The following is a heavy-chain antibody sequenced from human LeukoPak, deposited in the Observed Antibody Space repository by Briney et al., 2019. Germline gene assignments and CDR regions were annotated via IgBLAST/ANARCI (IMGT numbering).Heavy chain of an antibody. CDR1: GFTFSSYG. Sequence: GSLRLSCAASGFTFSSYGISWVRQAPGKGLEWVSAISGSGGSTYYADSVKGRFTISRDNSKNTLYLQMNSLKTEDTAVYYCTTDRIVVVIPNWFDPWGQGTLVTVSS. J-gene: IGHJ5*02. D-gene: IGHD3-22*01. CDR2: ISGSGGST. V-gene: IGHV3-23*01. CDR3: TTDRIVVVIPNWFDP.